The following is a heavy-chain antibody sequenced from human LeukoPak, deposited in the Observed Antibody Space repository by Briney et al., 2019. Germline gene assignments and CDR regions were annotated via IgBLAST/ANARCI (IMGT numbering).Heavy chain of an antibody. Sequence: PGGSLRLSCAASGFTFSSYSMNWVRQAPGKGLEWVSYISSSSSTIYYADSVKGRFTISRDNSKNTLYLQMNSLRAEDTAVYYCAKDQGMTYYGSGSYPDYWGQGTLVTVSS. V-gene: IGHV3-48*01. CDR1: GFTFSSYS. J-gene: IGHJ4*02. CDR2: ISSSSSTI. D-gene: IGHD3-10*01. CDR3: AKDQGMTYYGSGSYPDY.